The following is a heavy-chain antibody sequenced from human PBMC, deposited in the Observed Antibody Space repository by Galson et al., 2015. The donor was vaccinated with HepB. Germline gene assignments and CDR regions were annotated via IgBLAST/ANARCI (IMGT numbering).Heavy chain of an antibody. V-gene: IGHV3-23*01. CDR3: AKDPWALTVTPSRDY. CDR1: GFTFSSYA. CDR2: ISDSGDRT. D-gene: IGHD4-17*01. J-gene: IGHJ4*02. Sequence: SLRLSCAASGFTFSSYAMSWVRQAPGKGLEWVSAISDSGDRTYYADSVKGRFTISRDNSKNTLYLQMNSLRAEDTAVYYCAKDPWALTVTPSRDYWGQGTLVTVSS.